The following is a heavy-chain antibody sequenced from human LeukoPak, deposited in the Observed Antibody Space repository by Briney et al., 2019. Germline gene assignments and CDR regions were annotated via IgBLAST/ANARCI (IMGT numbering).Heavy chain of an antibody. CDR1: GGTFSSYA. Sequence: SVKVSCTASGGTFSSYAISWVRQAPGQGLEWMGGIIPIFGTANYAQKFQGRVTITADESTSTAYMELSSLRSEDTAVYYCARAAGSWADRDYFDYWGQGTLVTVSS. CDR2: IIPIFGTA. D-gene: IGHD6-13*01. J-gene: IGHJ4*02. V-gene: IGHV1-69*13. CDR3: ARAAGSWADRDYFDY.